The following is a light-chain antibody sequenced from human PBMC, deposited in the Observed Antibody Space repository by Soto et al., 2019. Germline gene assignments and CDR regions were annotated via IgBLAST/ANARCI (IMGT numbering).Light chain of an antibody. V-gene: IGKV1-5*03. J-gene: IGKJ4*01. CDR3: QQDNSYPLS. CDR2: KAS. CDR1: QSISNW. Sequence: DIQMTQSPSTLSASVGDRVTITCRASQSISNWLAWYQQKPGKAPKLLIYKASSLESGVTSRFSGSGSGTGFTLTISSLQPDDFAAYYCQQDNSYPLSFGGGTKVEIK.